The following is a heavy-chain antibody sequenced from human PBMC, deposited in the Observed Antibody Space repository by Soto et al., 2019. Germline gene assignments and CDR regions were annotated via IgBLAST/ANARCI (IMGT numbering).Heavy chain of an antibody. V-gene: IGHV3-48*03. CDR3: ARDQNPILYGDYALGGLDP. J-gene: IGHJ5*02. Sequence: GGSLGLSCAASGFTFSSYEMNWVRQTPGKGLEWVSYISSSGSTIYYADSVKGRFTISRDNAKNSLYLQMNSLRAEDTAVYYCARDQNPILYGDYALGGLDPWGQGTLVTVSS. CDR2: ISSSGSTI. D-gene: IGHD4-17*01. CDR1: GFTFSSYE.